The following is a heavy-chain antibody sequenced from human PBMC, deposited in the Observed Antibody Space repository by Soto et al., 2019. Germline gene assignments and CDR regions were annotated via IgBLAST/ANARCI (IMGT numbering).Heavy chain of an antibody. D-gene: IGHD1-26*01. J-gene: IGHJ4*02. V-gene: IGHV3-11*01. CDR3: ATGRLEATVLDY. CDR1: GLTFSDYY. CDR2: IDSSGDHM. Sequence: QVPLVESGGGLVQPGGSLRLSCAASGLTFSDYYMSWIRQAPGKGLEWVSYIDSSGDHMHYGDSVRGRFTISRDNAKNSLFLQMNSLRAEDTAVYYCATGRLEATVLDYWGQGTLVTVSS.